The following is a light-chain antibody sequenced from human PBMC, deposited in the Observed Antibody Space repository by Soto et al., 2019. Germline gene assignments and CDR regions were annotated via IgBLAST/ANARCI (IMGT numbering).Light chain of an antibody. J-gene: IGKJ2*01. CDR2: GAS. CDR3: QLYGSSPLYT. V-gene: IGKV3-20*01. Sequence: ETVLTQSPGTLSLSPGERATLSCRASQSISSSYLAWYQQKPGQAPRLLIYGASSRATGIPDRFSGRGSGTDFTLTISRLEPEDFAVYYCQLYGSSPLYTFGQGTKLEIK. CDR1: QSISSSY.